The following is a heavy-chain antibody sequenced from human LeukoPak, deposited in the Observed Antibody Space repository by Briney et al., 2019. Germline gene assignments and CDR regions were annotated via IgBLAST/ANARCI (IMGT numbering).Heavy chain of an antibody. CDR3: ARHDGSSWYYAFDV. J-gene: IGHJ3*01. V-gene: IGHV4-59*08. CDR2: IYYSGST. Sequence: SEALSLTCTVSGVSISSYYWSWIRQPPGKGLEWIGYIYYSGSTNYSPSLKSRVTISLDTSKNQFSLKLSSVTAADTAVYYCARHDGSSWYYAFDVWGQGTVVTVSS. CDR1: GVSISSYY. D-gene: IGHD6-13*01.